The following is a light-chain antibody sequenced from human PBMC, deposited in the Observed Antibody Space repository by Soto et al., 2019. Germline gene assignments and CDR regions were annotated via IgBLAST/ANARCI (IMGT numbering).Light chain of an antibody. Sequence: EIVLRQSPGTLSLSPGERATLSCRASQSVSSSYLAWYQQKPGQAPRLLIYGASSRATGIPDRFSGSGSGTDFTLTISRLEPEDFEVYYCQQYGSSPLTLGGGTKVDIK. CDR3: QQYGSSPLT. CDR1: QSVSSSY. V-gene: IGKV3-20*01. J-gene: IGKJ4*01. CDR2: GAS.